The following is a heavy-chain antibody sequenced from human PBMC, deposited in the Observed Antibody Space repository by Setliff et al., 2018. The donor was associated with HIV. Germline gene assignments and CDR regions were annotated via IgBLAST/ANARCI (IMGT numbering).Heavy chain of an antibody. CDR1: GGSISGYY. V-gene: IGHV4-59*08. CDR3: ARGGALEWELPFDY. CDR2: IYYSGST. D-gene: IGHD1-26*01. Sequence: SETLSLTCNVSGGSISGYYWSWIRQSPGKGLEWIGYIYYSGSTNYNPSLKSRVTISVDTSKNQFSLKLSSVTAADTAVYYCARGGALEWELPFDYWGQGTLVTVSS. J-gene: IGHJ4*02.